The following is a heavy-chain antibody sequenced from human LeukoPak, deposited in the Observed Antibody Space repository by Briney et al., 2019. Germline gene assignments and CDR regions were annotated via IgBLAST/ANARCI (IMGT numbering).Heavy chain of an antibody. D-gene: IGHD3-3*01. CDR3: ARITSLSQY. J-gene: IGHJ4*02. CDR2: INPKSGGP. CDR1: GYSFTDYY. V-gene: IGHV1-2*02. Sequence: GALVKVSCKASGYSFTDYYLHWVRQAPGQGLEWMGWINPKSGGPNYAQKFQGRVTMTRDTSISTAYMELSRLISDDTAVYYCARITSLSQYWGQRALVTVSS.